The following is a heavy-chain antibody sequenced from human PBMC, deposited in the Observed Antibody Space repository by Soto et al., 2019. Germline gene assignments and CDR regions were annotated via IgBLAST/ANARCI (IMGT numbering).Heavy chain of an antibody. CDR2: IYHTGSS. V-gene: IGHV4-30-4*01. Sequence: QVQLQESGPGLVMPSQTLSLTCTVSGVSISGGTYYWSWLRQPPGKGLEWIGYIYHTGSSQSNPSLKSRVAISIDTSKNQFTLELRSVTAADTAVYYCARDLLDTTVDYYFDYWGPGRLVTVSS. D-gene: IGHD3-3*01. CDR3: ARDLLDTTVDYYFDY. CDR1: GVSISGGTYY. J-gene: IGHJ4*02.